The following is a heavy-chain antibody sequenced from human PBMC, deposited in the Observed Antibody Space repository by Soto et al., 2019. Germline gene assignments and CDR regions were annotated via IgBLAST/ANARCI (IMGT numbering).Heavy chain of an antibody. Sequence: QLQLQESGPGLVKPSETLSLTCTVSGGSISSSSYYWGWIRQPPGKGLEWIGSIYYSGSTYYNPSLKSRVTISVDTSTNQFSLKLSSVTAADTAVYYCARHTPATEVDWFDPWGQGTLVTVSS. CDR3: ARHTPATEVDWFDP. CDR2: IYYSGST. D-gene: IGHD5-12*01. J-gene: IGHJ5*02. V-gene: IGHV4-39*01. CDR1: GGSISSSSYY.